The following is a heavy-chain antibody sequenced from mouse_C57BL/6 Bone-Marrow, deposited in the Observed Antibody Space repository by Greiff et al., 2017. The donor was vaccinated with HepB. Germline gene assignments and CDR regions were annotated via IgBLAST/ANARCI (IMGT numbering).Heavy chain of an antibody. J-gene: IGHJ3*01. CDR3: SRSRFYGYDGSLAY. D-gene: IGHD2-2*01. Sequence: VQLQQPGAELVKPGASVKLSCKASGYTFTGYWMHWVKRRPGRGLGWIGRIDLNSGGTKYNEKLKSKATLTVDKPSSKANRQLSSLTSEDSAVYYCSRSRFYGYDGSLAYWGQGTLVTVSA. CDR2: IDLNSGGT. CDR1: GYTFTGYW. V-gene: IGHV1-72*01.